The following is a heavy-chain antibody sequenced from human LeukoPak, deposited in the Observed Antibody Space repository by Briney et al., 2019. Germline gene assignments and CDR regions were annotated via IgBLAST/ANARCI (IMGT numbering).Heavy chain of an antibody. CDR2: IYPGDSDT. Sequence: GESLKISCKGSGYSFTSYWIGWVRQMPGKGLEWMGIIYPGDSDTRYSPSFQGQVTISADKSISTAYLQWSSLKASDTAMYYCATSGPGIAVAGTLSWDYYYMDVWGKGTTVTVSS. V-gene: IGHV5-51*01. J-gene: IGHJ6*03. D-gene: IGHD6-19*01. CDR1: GYSFTSYW. CDR3: ATSGPGIAVAGTLSWDYYYMDV.